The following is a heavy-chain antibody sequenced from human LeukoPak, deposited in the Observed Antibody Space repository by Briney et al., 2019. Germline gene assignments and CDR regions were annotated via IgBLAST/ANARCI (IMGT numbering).Heavy chain of an antibody. J-gene: IGHJ4*02. CDR3: ARDSSGYQ. D-gene: IGHD3-22*01. V-gene: IGHV3-23*01. CDR1: GFTVSSNY. Sequence: GGSLRLSCAASGFTVSSNYMSWVRQAPGKGLEWVSAISGSSGSTYYADSVKGRFTISRDNSKNTLYLQMNSLRVEDTAVYYCARDSSGYQWGQGTLVTVSS. CDR2: ISGSSGST.